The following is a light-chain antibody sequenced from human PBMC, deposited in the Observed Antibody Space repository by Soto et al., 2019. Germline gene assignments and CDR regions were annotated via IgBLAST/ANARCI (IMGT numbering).Light chain of an antibody. CDR2: NSN. J-gene: IGLJ1*01. V-gene: IGLV1-44*01. CDR3: AAWDDSLTGPV. CDR1: RSDIGSNF. Sequence: QSVLSQPPSATGTPGRTGIISYAGSRSDIGSNFVNWYQHLPGTAPKLLIYNSNQRPSGVPDRFSGSKSGTSASLAISGLQSEDEADYYCAAWDDSLTGPVFGTGTKVTVL.